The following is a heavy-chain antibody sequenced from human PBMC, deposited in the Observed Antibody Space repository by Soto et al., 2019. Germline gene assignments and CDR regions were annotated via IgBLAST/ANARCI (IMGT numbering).Heavy chain of an antibody. D-gene: IGHD3-22*01. CDR3: ARGSYDSSGYYYGVYYYYYYGMEV. J-gene: IGHJ6*02. CDR1: GGSFSGYY. CDR2: INHSGST. Sequence: SETLSLTCAVYGGSFSGYYWSWIRQPPGKGLEWIGEINHSGSTNYNPSLKSRVTISVDTSKNQFSLKLSSVTAADTAVYYCARGSYDSSGYYYGVYYYYYYGMEVWGQGTTVTVSS. V-gene: IGHV4-34*01.